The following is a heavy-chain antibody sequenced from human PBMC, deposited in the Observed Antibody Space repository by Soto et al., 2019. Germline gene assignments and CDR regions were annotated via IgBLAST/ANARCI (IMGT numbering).Heavy chain of an antibody. CDR3: ARGRGSYSAGFDY. CDR2: IFHSGST. CDR1: GGSIRNDGYS. V-gene: IGHV4-30-2*01. J-gene: IGHJ4*02. Sequence: QLQLQESGSGLVKPSQTLSLTCAVSGGSIRNDGYSWSWIRQPPGKGLEWIGYIFHSGSTHYTPSLKSRVTISLARSKNQLSLNLNSVTAADTAVYFCARGRGSYSAGFDYWGQGTLVTVSS. D-gene: IGHD1-26*01.